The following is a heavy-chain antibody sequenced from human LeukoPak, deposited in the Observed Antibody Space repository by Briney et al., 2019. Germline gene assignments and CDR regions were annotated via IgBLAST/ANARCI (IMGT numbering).Heavy chain of an antibody. Sequence: GGSLRLSCAASGFTFSSYAMHWVRQAPGKGLEWVAVISYDGSNKYYADSVKGRFTISRDNSKNTLYLQMNSLRAEDTAVYYCARARYSSSSGDYMDVWGKGTTVTVSS. CDR2: ISYDGSNK. V-gene: IGHV3-30-3*01. D-gene: IGHD6-6*01. J-gene: IGHJ6*03. CDR3: ARARYSSSSGDYMDV. CDR1: GFTFSSYA.